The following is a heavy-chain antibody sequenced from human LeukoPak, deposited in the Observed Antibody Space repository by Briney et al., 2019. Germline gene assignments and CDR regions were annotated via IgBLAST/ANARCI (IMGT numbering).Heavy chain of an antibody. J-gene: IGHJ4*02. CDR3: ARDQAGSGHYADY. CDR1: GFTFSSSA. CDR2: ISGSDSST. V-gene: IGHV3-23*01. D-gene: IGHD3-10*01. Sequence: GGSLRLSCAASGFTFSSSAMSWVRQAPGKGLEWVSTISGSDSSTHYADSVKGRFTISRDNSKNTLYLHMNSLRAEDTAVYYCARDQAGSGHYADYWGQGTLVTISS.